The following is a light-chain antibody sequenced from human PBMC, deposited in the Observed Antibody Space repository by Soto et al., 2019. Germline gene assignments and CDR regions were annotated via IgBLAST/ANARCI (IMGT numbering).Light chain of an antibody. V-gene: IGKV3-20*01. CDR3: PQYGNPPLS. J-gene: IGKJ4*01. Sequence: EISLSLSPDTLSLNPQQSATLSCRVSQGVRSDYFAWYQREPGSASRVIMFGLSSRATGVSDRFRGSGSGTDFTLTISRLEPEDFALYYCPQYGNPPLSSGGG. CDR2: GLS. CDR1: QGVRSDY.